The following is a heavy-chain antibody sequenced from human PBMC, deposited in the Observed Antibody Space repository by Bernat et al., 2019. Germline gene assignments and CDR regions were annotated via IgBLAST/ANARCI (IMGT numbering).Heavy chain of an antibody. CDR2: ISSSSSYI. CDR1: GFTFSSYS. J-gene: IGHJ4*02. D-gene: IGHD4-23*01. CDR3: ASIGRTMVVTLDY. Sequence: EVQLVESGGGLVKPGGSLRLSCAASGFTFSSYSMNWVRQAPGKGLEWVSSISSSSSYIYYADSVKGRFTISRDNAKNSLYLQMNSLRAEDTAVYYCASIGRTMVVTLDYWGQGTLVTVSS. V-gene: IGHV3-21*01.